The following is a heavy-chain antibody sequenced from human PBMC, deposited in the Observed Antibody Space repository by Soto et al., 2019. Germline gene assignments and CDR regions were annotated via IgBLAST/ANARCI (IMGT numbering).Heavy chain of an antibody. CDR1: GFTFSSYG. V-gene: IGHV3-30*18. Sequence: GGSLRLSCAASGFTFSSYGMHWVRQAPGKGLEWVAVISYDGSNKYYADSVKGRFTISRDNSKNTLYLQMNSLRAEDTAVYYCAKVITGTFYYFDYWGQGTLVTVSS. D-gene: IGHD1-7*01. CDR2: ISYDGSNK. CDR3: AKVITGTFYYFDY. J-gene: IGHJ4*02.